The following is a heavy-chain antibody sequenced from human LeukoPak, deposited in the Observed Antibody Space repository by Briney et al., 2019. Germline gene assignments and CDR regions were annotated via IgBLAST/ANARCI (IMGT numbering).Heavy chain of an antibody. D-gene: IGHD2-2*01. CDR2: VKKDASEK. J-gene: IGHJ4*02. V-gene: IGHV3-7*01. CDR1: GFTFSNXX. Sequence: AASGFTFSNXXXXWXRXAPGRXXXXXXXVKKDASEKYYVDSVKGRFTISRDNAKNSLYLQMNSLRADDTAVYYCAREGGYNITSCQRGPFEYWGRGTPVTVSS. CDR3: AREGGYNITSCQRGPFEY.